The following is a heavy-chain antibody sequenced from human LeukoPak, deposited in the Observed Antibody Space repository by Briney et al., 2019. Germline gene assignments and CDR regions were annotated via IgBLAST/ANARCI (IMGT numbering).Heavy chain of an antibody. J-gene: IGHJ3*02. CDR2: INPNSGGT. V-gene: IGHV1-2*02. CDR1: GYTFTGYY. D-gene: IGHD4-17*01. Sequence: ASVKVSCKASGYTFTGYYMHWVRQAPGQGLEWMGWINPNSGGTNYAQKFQGRVTMTRDTSISTAYMELSRLRSDDTAVYYCARDYGDYVGIAFDIWGQGTMVTVSS. CDR3: ARDYGDYVGIAFDI.